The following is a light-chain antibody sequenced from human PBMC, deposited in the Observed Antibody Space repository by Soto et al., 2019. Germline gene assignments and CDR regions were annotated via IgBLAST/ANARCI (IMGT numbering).Light chain of an antibody. CDR1: QDISTW. CDR3: QQKSSYPWT. J-gene: IGKJ1*01. CDR2: DAY. V-gene: IGKV1-5*01. Sequence: DIQMTQSNSTLIASIGDRVTITCRASQDISTWLAWYQQRPGKAPNLLIYDAYKLESGVPSRFSGSGSGTEFTLTITSLQPDDFATYYCQQKSSYPWTFGRGTRVEVK.